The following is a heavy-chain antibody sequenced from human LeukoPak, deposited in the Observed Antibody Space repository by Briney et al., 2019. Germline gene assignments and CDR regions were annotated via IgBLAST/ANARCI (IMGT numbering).Heavy chain of an antibody. CDR3: ARGLQLRYYFDY. D-gene: IGHD4-17*01. J-gene: IGHJ4*02. V-gene: IGHV3-30-3*01. Sequence: GGSLRLSCAASGFTFSSYAMHWVRQAPGKGLEWVAVISYDGSNKYYADSVKGRFTISRDNSKNTLYLQMNSLRAEDTAVYYCARGLQLRYYFDYWGQGTLVTVSS. CDR1: GFTFSSYA. CDR2: ISYDGSNK.